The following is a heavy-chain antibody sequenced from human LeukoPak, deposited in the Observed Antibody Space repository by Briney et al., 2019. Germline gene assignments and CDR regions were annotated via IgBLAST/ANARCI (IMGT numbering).Heavy chain of an antibody. CDR1: GVSFSGYY. Sequence: KPSETLSLTCAVYGVSFSGYYWIWIRQSPGKGLEWIGEISHGGSTTYNPSLKSRVTISVDTSKNQFSLKLSSLTAADTAVYFCARSLLWPTGTFDVWGQGTMVTV. CDR2: ISHGGST. D-gene: IGHD2-8*02. CDR3: ARSLLWPTGTFDV. J-gene: IGHJ3*01. V-gene: IGHV4-34*01.